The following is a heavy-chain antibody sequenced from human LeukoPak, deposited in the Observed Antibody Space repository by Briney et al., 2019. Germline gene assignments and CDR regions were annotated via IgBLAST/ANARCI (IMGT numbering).Heavy chain of an antibody. CDR3: ARKYYYGSGSKGAFDY. CDR2: IDWDDDK. CDR1: GFSLSTSGMC. D-gene: IGHD3-10*01. Sequence: SGPTLVNPTQTLTLTCTFSGFSLSTSGMCVSWIRQSPGKALEWLALIDWDDDKYYSTSLKTRLTISKDTSKSQVVLTLTSMDPVDTATYYCARKYYYGSGSKGAFDYWGQGTLVTVSS. V-gene: IGHV2-70*01. J-gene: IGHJ4*02.